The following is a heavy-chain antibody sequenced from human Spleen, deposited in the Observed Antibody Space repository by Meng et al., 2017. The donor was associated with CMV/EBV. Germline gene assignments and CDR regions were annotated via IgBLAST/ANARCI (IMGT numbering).Heavy chain of an antibody. CDR2: ISGSGGST. CDR3: AKALEGFCSSTTCYSYYGMDV. V-gene: IGHV3-23*01. D-gene: IGHD2-2*01. CDR1: GSTFSSYA. Sequence: GGSLRLSCAASGSTFSSYAMSWVRQAPGKGLEWVSAISGSGGSTYYADSVKGRFTISRDNSKNTLYLQMNSLRAEGTAVYYCAKALEGFCSSTTCYSYYGMDVWGQGTTVTVSS. J-gene: IGHJ6*02.